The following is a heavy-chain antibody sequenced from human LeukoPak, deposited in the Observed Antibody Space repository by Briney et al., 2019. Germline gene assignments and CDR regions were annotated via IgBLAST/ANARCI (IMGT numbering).Heavy chain of an antibody. CDR1: GFTFSSNW. Sequence: GGSLRLSCGASGFTFSSNWMSWVRQAPGKGLEWVANIKQDGSEKYYVDSVKGRFTISRDNAKNSLFLQMNSLRAEDTAVYYCARDGPPLLWFGEGYFDYWGQGTLVTVSS. J-gene: IGHJ4*02. CDR2: IKQDGSEK. V-gene: IGHV3-7*01. CDR3: ARDGPPLLWFGEGYFDY. D-gene: IGHD3-10*01.